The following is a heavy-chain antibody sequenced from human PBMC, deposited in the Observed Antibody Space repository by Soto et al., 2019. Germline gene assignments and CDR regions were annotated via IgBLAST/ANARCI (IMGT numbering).Heavy chain of an antibody. V-gene: IGHV3-21*01. CDR1: GFTFSSYS. CDR2: ISSSSSYI. D-gene: IGHD2-15*01. CDR3: ASPGGSYYYYYGMDV. Sequence: LRLSCAASGFTFSSYSMNWVRQAPGKGLEWVSSISSSSSYIYYADSVKGRFTISRDNAKNSLYLQMNSLRAEDTAVYYCASPGGSYYYYYGMDVWGQGTTVTVSS. J-gene: IGHJ6*02.